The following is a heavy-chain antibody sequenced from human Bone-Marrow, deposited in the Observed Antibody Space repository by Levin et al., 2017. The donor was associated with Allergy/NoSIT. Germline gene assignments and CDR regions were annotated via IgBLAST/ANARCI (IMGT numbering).Heavy chain of an antibody. CDR2: IFPGDSDT. V-gene: IGHV5-51*01. CDR3: ARRDGNGWSRHDDEFDP. CDR1: GYKFTGYW. J-gene: IGHJ5*02. D-gene: IGHD6-19*01. Sequence: RGESLKISCQGSGYKFTGYWIGWVRLKPGKGLEWMGNIFPGDSDTRYSPAFQGQVTISVDNSISTVFLQWGRLKASDTATYYCARRDGNGWSRHDDEFDPWGQGTLVTVSS.